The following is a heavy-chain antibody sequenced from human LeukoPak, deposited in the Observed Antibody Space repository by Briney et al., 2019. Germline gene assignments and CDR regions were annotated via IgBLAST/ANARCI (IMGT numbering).Heavy chain of an antibody. CDR1: GYSISSAYY. CDR2: ISHSGTT. Sequence: SETLSLTCTVSGYSISSAYYWGWIRQPPGKGLEWIGSISHSGTTYNSPSLKSRVTISLATSKNQFSLRLSSVTAADTAVYYYARGTSTIVATFSYWGQGTLITVSS. D-gene: IGHD5-12*01. CDR3: ARGTSTIVATFSY. V-gene: IGHV4-38-2*02. J-gene: IGHJ4*02.